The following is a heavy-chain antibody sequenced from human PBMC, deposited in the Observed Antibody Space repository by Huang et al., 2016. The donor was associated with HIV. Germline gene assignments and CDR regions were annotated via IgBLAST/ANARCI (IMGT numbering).Heavy chain of an antibody. V-gene: IGHV1-2*02. D-gene: IGHD3-22*01. J-gene: IGHJ4*02. Sequence: QVQVVQSGAEVKRPGASVKVSCKASGYTFTGYQIHWVRQAPGQGLEWMGWIYVKTGGTNYEQNEQGRVTRTRDMSTSTAYMELRRLRPDDTAVYYCARVNSIEYYDGSGYLDFWGQGTLVTVSS. CDR2: IYVKTGGT. CDR1: GYTFTGYQ. CDR3: ARVNSIEYYDGSGYLDF.